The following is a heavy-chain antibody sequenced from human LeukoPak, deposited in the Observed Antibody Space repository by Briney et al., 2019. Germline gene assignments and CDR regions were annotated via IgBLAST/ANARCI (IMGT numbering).Heavy chain of an antibody. CDR1: GGSISSYY. Sequence: PSETLSLTCTVSGGSISSYYWSWIRQPPGKGLEWIGYIYYSGSTNYNPSLKSRVTISVDTSKNQFSLKLSSVTAADTAVYYCARGPLSPTYYYDSSGYSKFDYWGQGTLVTVSS. D-gene: IGHD3-22*01. V-gene: IGHV4-59*12. J-gene: IGHJ4*02. CDR2: IYYSGST. CDR3: ARGPLSPTYYYDSSGYSKFDY.